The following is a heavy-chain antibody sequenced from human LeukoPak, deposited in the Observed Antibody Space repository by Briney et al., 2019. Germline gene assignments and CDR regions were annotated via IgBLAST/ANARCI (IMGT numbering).Heavy chain of an antibody. J-gene: IGHJ4*02. Sequence: SQTLSLTGAISGDSVSSNRASWNWIRQSPSRGLEWLGRTYYRSKWFNDYEVSVKSRISINPDTSKNQFSLQLNSVTPEDTAVYYCAGTLAVASKTAYFDSWGQGTLVTVSS. CDR2: TYYRSKWFN. CDR1: GDSVSSNRAS. V-gene: IGHV6-1*01. CDR3: AGTLAVASKTAYFDS. D-gene: IGHD6-19*01.